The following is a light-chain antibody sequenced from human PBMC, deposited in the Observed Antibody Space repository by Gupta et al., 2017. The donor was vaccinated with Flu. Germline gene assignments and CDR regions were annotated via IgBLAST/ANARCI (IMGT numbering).Light chain of an antibody. CDR1: SSNIGAGYD. CDR3: QSHDSSLSGSDVV. J-gene: IGLJ2*01. V-gene: IGLV1-40*01. CDR2: GNS. Sequence: QSVLTQPPSVSGAPGQRVTISCTGSSSNIGAGYDVHWYQQLPGTAPKLLIYGNSNRPSGVPDRFSGSKSGTSASLAITGLQAEDEADYYCQSHDSSLSGSDVVFGGGTKLTVL.